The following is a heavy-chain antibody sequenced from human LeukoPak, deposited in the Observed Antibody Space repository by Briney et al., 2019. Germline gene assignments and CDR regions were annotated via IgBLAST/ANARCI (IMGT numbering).Heavy chain of an antibody. J-gene: IGHJ4*02. V-gene: IGHV4-61*02. D-gene: IGHD3-3*01. CDR2: IYTSGST. CDR3: ASSRSITIFGVVITPFDY. CDR1: GGSISSGSYY. Sequence: SQTLSLTCTVSGGSISSGSYYWSWIRQPAGKGLEWIGRIYTSGSTNYNPSLKSRVTISVDTSENQFSLKLSSVTAADTAVHYCASSRSITIFGVVITPFDYWGQGTLVTVSS.